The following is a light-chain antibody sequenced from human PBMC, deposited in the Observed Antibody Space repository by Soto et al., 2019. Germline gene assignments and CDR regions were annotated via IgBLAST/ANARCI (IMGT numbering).Light chain of an antibody. J-gene: IGLJ1*01. V-gene: IGLV2-18*02. CDR2: EVS. CDR1: SSDVGSYNR. CDR3: SSYTSSSTLYV. Sequence: QSVVTQPPSVSGSRGPSVTISCPRTSSDVGSYNRVSWYQQPPGTAPKLMIYEVSNRPSGVPDRFSGSKSGNTASLTISGLQAEDEADYYCSSYTSSSTLYVFGTGTKVTVL.